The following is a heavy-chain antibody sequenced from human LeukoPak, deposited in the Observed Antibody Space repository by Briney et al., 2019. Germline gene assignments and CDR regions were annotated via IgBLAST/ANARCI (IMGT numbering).Heavy chain of an antibody. D-gene: IGHD5-18*01. J-gene: IGHJ3*01. V-gene: IGHV3-66*04. CDR1: GIIFGHNY. Sequence: GGPLRLPGAPPGIIFGHNYMGWFRKAPGKGLEGVAIIYSGGVYSDGTTHYADSVKGRFTISRDSSTNTLYLQMNSLRAGDTAVRYCARRELLGYSYALGAFNVCGQERIVSVSS. CDR3: ARRELLGYSYALGAFNV. CDR2: IYSGGVYSDGTT.